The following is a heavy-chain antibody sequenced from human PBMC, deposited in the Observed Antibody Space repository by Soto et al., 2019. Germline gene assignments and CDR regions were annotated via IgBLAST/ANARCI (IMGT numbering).Heavy chain of an antibody. Sequence: PSETLSLTCTVSGGSISSSTYYWGWIRQPPGKGLEWIASIYYSGRTHYNPSLKSRVTISVDTSKNQFSLKLSSVTAADTAVYYCAREGEGQPSRKDMDVWGQGTTVTVSS. V-gene: IGHV4-39*07. CDR1: GGSISSSTYY. CDR2: IYYSGRT. CDR3: AREGEGQPSRKDMDV. D-gene: IGHD3-16*01. J-gene: IGHJ6*02.